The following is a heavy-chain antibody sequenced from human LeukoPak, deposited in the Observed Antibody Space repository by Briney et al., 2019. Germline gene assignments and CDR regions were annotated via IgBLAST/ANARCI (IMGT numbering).Heavy chain of an antibody. CDR3: ASKRSGGYNY. CDR2: ISSSSSYI. D-gene: IGHD5-18*01. CDR1: GFTFSSYS. Sequence: PGGSLRLSCAASGFTFSSYSMNWVRQAPGKGLEWASSISSSSSYIYYADSVKGRFTISRDNAKNSLHLQMNSLRAEDTAVYYCASKRSGGYNYWGQGTLVTVSS. V-gene: IGHV3-21*01. J-gene: IGHJ4*02.